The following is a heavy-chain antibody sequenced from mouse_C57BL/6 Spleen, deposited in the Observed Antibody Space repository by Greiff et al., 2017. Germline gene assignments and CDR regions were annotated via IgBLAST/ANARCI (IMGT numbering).Heavy chain of an antibody. J-gene: IGHJ4*01. Sequence: VQLQQSGPELVKPGASVKISCKASGYTFTDYYMNWVKQSHGKSLEWIGDINPNNGGTSYNQKFKGKATLPVDKSSSTAYMELRSLTSEDSAGYYCARWLLRAMDYWGQGTSVTVSS. CDR3: ARWLLRAMDY. V-gene: IGHV1-26*01. CDR2: INPNNGGT. CDR1: GYTFTDYY. D-gene: IGHD2-3*01.